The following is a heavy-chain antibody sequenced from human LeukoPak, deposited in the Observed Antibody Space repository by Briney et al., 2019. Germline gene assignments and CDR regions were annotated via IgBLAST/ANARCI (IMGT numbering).Heavy chain of an antibody. D-gene: IGHD3-3*01. CDR1: GFTFSSYG. V-gene: IGHV3-30*02. J-gene: IGHJ4*02. CDR2: IRYDGSNK. CDR3: AKGEEGITIFGVVTSIDY. Sequence: GGSLRLSCAASGFTFSSYGMHWVRQAPGKGLEWVAFIRYDGSNKYYADSVKGRFTISRDNSKNALYLQMNSLRAEDTAVYYCAKGEEGITIFGVVTSIDYWGQGTLVTVSS.